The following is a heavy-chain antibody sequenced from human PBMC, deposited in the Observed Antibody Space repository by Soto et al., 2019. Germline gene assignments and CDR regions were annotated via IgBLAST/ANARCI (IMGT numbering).Heavy chain of an antibody. CDR2: IIPILGIA. CDR3: AREATIGGYYDGMAV. J-gene: IGHJ6*02. CDR1: GYTFTSYG. D-gene: IGHD5-12*01. Sequence: ASVKVSCKASGYTFTSYGISWVRQAPGQGLEWMGRIIPILGIANYAQKFQGRVTITADKSTSTAYMELSSLRSEDTAVYYCAREATIGGYYDGMAVWGQGTTVPVSS. V-gene: IGHV1-69*04.